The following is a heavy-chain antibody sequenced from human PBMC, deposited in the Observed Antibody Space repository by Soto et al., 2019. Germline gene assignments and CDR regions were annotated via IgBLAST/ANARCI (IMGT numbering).Heavy chain of an antibody. V-gene: IGHV1-18*01. D-gene: IGHD5-18*01. CDR3: AREGEYRYGGDRYYYYGMDV. Sequence: QVQLVQSGAEVKKPGASVKVSCKASDYTFTSYGITWVRQAPGQGLEWMGWISTYNGKTNYAQKFQGTVTMTTDTSTSTAYMELRSLRSDDTAVYYCAREGEYRYGGDRYYYYGMDVWGQGTTVTVSS. CDR1: DYTFTSYG. J-gene: IGHJ6*02. CDR2: ISTYNGKT.